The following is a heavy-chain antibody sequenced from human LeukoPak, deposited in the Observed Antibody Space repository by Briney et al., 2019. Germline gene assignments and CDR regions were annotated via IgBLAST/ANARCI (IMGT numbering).Heavy chain of an antibody. V-gene: IGHV3-48*01. Sequence: GGSLRLSCAASGFTFSSYSMNWVRQAPGKGLEWVSYISSSSSTIYYADSVKGRFTISRDNSKNTLYLQMNSLRAEDTAVYYCATDTRPSSWGQGTLVTVSS. CDR3: ATDTRPSS. J-gene: IGHJ4*02. CDR1: GFTFSSYS. CDR2: ISSSSSTI. D-gene: IGHD6-13*01.